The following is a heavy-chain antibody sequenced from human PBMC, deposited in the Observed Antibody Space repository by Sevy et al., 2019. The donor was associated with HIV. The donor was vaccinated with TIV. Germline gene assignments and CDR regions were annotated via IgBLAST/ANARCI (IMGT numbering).Heavy chain of an antibody. J-gene: IGHJ4*02. V-gene: IGHV3-15*01. CDR3: TTGRFHCSGGSCYVDY. Sequence: GGSLRLSCAASGFTFSNAWMSWVRQAPGKGLEWVGRIKSKTDGGTTDYAAPVKGRLTISRDDSKNTLYLQMNSLKTEDTAVYYCTTGRFHCSGGSCYVDYWGQGTLVIVSS. CDR2: IKSKTDGGTT. D-gene: IGHD2-15*01. CDR1: GFTFSNAW.